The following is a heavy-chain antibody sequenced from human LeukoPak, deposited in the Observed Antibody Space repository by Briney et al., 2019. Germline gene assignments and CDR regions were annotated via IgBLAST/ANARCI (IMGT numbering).Heavy chain of an antibody. Sequence: GGSLRLSCAASGFTFSSYGTSWVRQAPGKGLEWVSAISGSGGSTYYADSVKGRFTISRDNSKNTLYLQMNSLRAEDTAVYYCAKEHITMIVVVITSFDYWGQGTLVTVSS. CDR1: GFTFSSYG. D-gene: IGHD3-22*01. CDR3: AKEHITMIVVVITSFDY. CDR2: ISGSGGST. V-gene: IGHV3-23*01. J-gene: IGHJ4*02.